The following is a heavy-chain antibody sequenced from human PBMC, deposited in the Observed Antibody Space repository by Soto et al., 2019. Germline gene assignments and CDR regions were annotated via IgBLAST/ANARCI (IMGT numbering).Heavy chain of an antibody. Sequence: SESLSLNGAVSVGSSSSGGYSWSWILQPPGKGLEWIGYIYYSGSTNYNPSLKSRVTISVDTSKNQFSLKLSSVTAADTAVYYCARDLGYSSSWGGWYYYGMDVWGQGTTVTVSS. D-gene: IGHD6-13*01. CDR3: ARDLGYSSSWGGWYYYGMDV. CDR1: VGSSSSGGYS. CDR2: IYYSGST. J-gene: IGHJ6*02. V-gene: IGHV4-61*08.